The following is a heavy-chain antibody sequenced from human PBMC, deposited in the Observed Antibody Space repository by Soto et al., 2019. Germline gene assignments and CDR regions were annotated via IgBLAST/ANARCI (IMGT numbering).Heavy chain of an antibody. V-gene: IGHV3-21*01. CDR2: ISSSSSYI. D-gene: IGHD6-19*01. CDR1: GFTFSSYS. CDR3: ARDPKSQQWLVPLDS. J-gene: IGHJ4*02. Sequence: EVQLVESGGGLVKPGGSLRLSCAASGFTFSSYSMNWVRQAPGKGLEWVSSISSSSSYIYYADSLKGRFTISRDNAKNSLYLQMNSLRVEDTAVYYCARDPKSQQWLVPLDSWGQGTLVTVSS.